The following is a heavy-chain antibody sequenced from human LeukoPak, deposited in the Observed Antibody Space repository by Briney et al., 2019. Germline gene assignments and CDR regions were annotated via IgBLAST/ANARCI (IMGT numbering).Heavy chain of an antibody. V-gene: IGHV4-4*07. CDR2: IYTSGST. CDR3: ASATKRWWAYYFDY. J-gene: IGHJ4*02. CDR1: GGSISSYW. Sequence: PSETLSLTCTVSGGSISSYWWTWIRQPAGKGLEWIGRIYTSGSTNYNPSLKSRVTMSADTSKNQFSLRVTSVTAADTAVYYCASATKRWWAYYFDYWGQGTLITVSS. D-gene: IGHD4-23*01.